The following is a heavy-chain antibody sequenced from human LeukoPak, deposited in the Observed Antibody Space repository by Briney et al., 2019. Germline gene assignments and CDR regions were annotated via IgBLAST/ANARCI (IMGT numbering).Heavy chain of an antibody. J-gene: IGHJ4*02. D-gene: IGHD6-13*01. CDR2: IIPILGIA. CDR1: GGTFSSYA. CDR3: ARSLSSWELYYFDY. V-gene: IGHV1-69*04. Sequence: SVKVSCKASGGTFSSYAISWVRQAPGQGLEWMGRIIPILGIANYAQKFQGRVTITADKSTSTAYMELSSLRSEDTAVYYCARSLSSWELYYFDYWGQGTLVTVSS.